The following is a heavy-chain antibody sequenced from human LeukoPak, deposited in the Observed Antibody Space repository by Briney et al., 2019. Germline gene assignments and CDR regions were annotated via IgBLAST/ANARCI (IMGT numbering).Heavy chain of an antibody. Sequence: SETLSLTCTVSGGSISSSSYYWGWIRQPPGKGLEWIGSIYYSGSTYYNPSLKSRVTISVDTSKNQFSLKLSSVTAADTAVYYCARRRTERYCSSTSCRSHAFDMWGQGTMVTVSS. CDR1: GGSISSSSYY. V-gene: IGHV4-39*01. J-gene: IGHJ3*02. CDR2: IYYSGST. CDR3: ARRRTERYCSSTSCRSHAFDM. D-gene: IGHD2-2*01.